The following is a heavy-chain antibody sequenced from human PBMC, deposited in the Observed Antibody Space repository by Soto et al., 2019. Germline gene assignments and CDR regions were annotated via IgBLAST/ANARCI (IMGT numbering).Heavy chain of an antibody. D-gene: IGHD6-13*01. Sequence: EVQLLESGGGLVQPGGSLRLSCAASGFTFSIHAMSWVRQAPGKGLEWVSVISGSGGSAYYADSVKGRFTISSDNSKNTLYLQMNSLRAEDTAVYYCAKSFWPGSSSQPGPYCDYWGQGTLVTVSS. CDR1: GFTFSIHA. CDR2: ISGSGGSA. J-gene: IGHJ4*02. V-gene: IGHV3-23*01. CDR3: AKSFWPGSSSQPGPYCDY.